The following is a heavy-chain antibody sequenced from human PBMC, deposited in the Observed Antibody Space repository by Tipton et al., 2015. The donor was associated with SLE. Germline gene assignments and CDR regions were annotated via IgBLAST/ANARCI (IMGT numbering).Heavy chain of an antibody. CDR3: AGGYTYGPYYYDLSV. Sequence: TLSLTCTVSGGSISTYYWSWIRQPPGQGLEWIGYIYYGGSTNYNPSLKSRVTMSADTSKSQFSLKLSSVTAADTAVYYCAGGYTYGPYYYDLSVWGQRTTVTVSS. CDR1: GGSISTYY. D-gene: IGHD5-18*01. V-gene: IGHV4-59*01. J-gene: IGHJ6*02. CDR2: IYYGGST.